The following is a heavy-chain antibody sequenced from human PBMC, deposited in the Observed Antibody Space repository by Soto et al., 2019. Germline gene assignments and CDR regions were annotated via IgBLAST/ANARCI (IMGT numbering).Heavy chain of an antibody. CDR1: GFTFSSYA. D-gene: IGHD3-16*01. CDR3: AKSGARDYIWGSGSSLSY. CDR2: ISGSGGST. J-gene: IGHJ4*02. V-gene: IGHV3-23*01. Sequence: GGSLRLSCAASGFTFSSYAMSWVRQAPGKGLEWVSAISGSGGSTYYADSVKGRFTISRDNSKNTLYLQMNSLRAEDTAVYYCAKSGARDYIWGSGSSLSYWGQGTLVTVSS.